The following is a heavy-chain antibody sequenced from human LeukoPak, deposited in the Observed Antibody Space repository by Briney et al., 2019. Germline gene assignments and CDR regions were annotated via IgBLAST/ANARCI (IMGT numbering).Heavy chain of an antibody. CDR3: ARTGDYGDYYYYGMDV. V-gene: IGHV3-74*01. CDR1: GFTFSSYW. D-gene: IGHD4-17*01. J-gene: IGHJ6*02. CDR2: INSDGSST. Sequence: PGGSLRLSCAASGFTFSSYWMHWVRQAPGKGLVWVSRINSDGSSTSYADSVKGRFTISRDNAKNTLYLQMNSLRAEDTAVYYCARTGDYGDYYYYGMDVWGQGTTVTVSS.